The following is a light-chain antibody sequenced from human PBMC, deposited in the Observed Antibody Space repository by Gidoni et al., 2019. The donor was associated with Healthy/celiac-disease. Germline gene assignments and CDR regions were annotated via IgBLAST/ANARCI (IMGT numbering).Light chain of an antibody. CDR2: QDS. CDR3: YSAADNIGV. Sequence: SYELTQPSSVSVSPGQTARITCSGDVLAKKYARWFQQKPGQATVLVIYQDSERPSGIPERFSGSSSGTTVTLTISGAQVEDEADYYCYSAADNIGVFGGGTKLTVL. J-gene: IGLJ2*01. V-gene: IGLV3-27*01. CDR1: VLAKKY.